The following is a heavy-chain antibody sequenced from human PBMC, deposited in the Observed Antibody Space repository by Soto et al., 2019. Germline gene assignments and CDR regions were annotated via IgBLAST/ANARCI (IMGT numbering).Heavy chain of an antibody. D-gene: IGHD5-12*01. CDR2: IYYSGST. V-gene: IGHV4-31*03. J-gene: IGHJ4*02. Sequence: QVPLQESGPGLVKPSQTLSLTCTVSGGSISSGGYYWSGIRQHPGKGLEWIGYIYYSGSTYYNPSLKSRVTISVDTSKNQFSLKLSSVTAADTAVYYCARVLGVYSGYYYFAYWGQGTLVTVSS. CDR1: GGSISSGGYY. CDR3: ARVLGVYSGYYYFAY.